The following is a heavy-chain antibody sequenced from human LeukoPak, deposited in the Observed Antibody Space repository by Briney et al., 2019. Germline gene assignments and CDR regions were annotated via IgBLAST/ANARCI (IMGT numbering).Heavy chain of an antibody. Sequence: GGSLRLSCAASGFTFSSYGTHWVRQAPGKGPEWLSFIRYDGIHKYYGDSVEGRFTISRDNSNNTLYLQMNSLRPEDTAVYYCAKDLTGSLWFGELPDYWGQGSLVTVSS. D-gene: IGHD3-10*01. CDR1: GFTFSSYG. J-gene: IGHJ4*02. V-gene: IGHV3-30*02. CDR3: AKDLTGSLWFGELPDY. CDR2: IRYDGIHK.